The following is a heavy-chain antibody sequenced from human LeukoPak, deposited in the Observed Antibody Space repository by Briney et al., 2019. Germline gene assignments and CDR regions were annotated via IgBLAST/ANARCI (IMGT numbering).Heavy chain of an antibody. CDR1: AAFISTSH. J-gene: IGHJ4*02. Sequence: PSETLSLTCPVSAAFISTSHWTWIRQPAGKGLEWIGRIYTSGSTNYHPSLKSRVTMSVETSKNQFSLKLSTVTAADTAVYYCARGVSSAADFDSWGQGTLVTVSS. V-gene: IGHV4-4*07. CDR2: IYTSGST. D-gene: IGHD6-6*01. CDR3: ARGVSSAADFDS.